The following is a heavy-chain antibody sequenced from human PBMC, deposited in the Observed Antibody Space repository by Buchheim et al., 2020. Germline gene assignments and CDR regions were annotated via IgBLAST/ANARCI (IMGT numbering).Heavy chain of an antibody. Sequence: QVQLQESGPGLVKPSETLSLTCTVSGGSVSSGSYYWSWIRQPPGKGLEWIGYIYYSGSTNYNPSLKSRVTISVDTSKNQFSLKLSSVTAADTAVYYCARERGLLWFGELKAPYCLDYWGQGTL. D-gene: IGHD3-10*01. V-gene: IGHV4-61*01. CDR3: ARERGLLWFGELKAPYCLDY. CDR2: IYYSGST. J-gene: IGHJ4*02. CDR1: GGSVSSGSYY.